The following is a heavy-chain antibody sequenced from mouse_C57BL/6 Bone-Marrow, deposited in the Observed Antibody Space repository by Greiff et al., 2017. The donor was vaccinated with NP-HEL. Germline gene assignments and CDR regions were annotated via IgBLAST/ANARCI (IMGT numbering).Heavy chain of an antibody. Sequence: QVQLQQPGAELVMPGASVKLSCKASGYTFTSYWMHWVKQRPGQGLEWIGEIDPSDSYTNYNQKFKGKSTLTVDKSSSTAYMQLSSLTSEDSAVYYCARFYYYGFYAMDYWGQGTSVTVSS. CDR1: GYTFTSYW. D-gene: IGHD1-1*01. CDR3: ARFYYYGFYAMDY. V-gene: IGHV1-69*01. CDR2: IDPSDSYT. J-gene: IGHJ4*01.